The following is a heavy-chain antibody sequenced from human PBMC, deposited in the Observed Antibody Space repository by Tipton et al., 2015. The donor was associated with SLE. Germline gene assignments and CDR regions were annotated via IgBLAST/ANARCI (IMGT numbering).Heavy chain of an antibody. CDR2: ISSSSSYI. Sequence: SLRLSCAASGFTFSSYSMNWVRQAPGKGLEWVSSISSSSSYIYYADSVKGRFTISRDNPKNSLYLQMNSLRAEDTAVYYCARDRDYYDSSGSQRAFDIWGQGTMVTVSS. D-gene: IGHD3-22*01. V-gene: IGHV3-21*01. J-gene: IGHJ3*02. CDR1: GFTFSSYS. CDR3: ARDRDYYDSSGSQRAFDI.